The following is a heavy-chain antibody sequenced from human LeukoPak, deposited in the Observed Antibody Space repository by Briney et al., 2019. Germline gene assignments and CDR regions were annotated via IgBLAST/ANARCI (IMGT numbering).Heavy chain of an antibody. CDR2: INHSGST. J-gene: IGHJ4*02. V-gene: IGHV4-34*01. CDR3: ARAGYNWNRARLLDY. D-gene: IGHD1-1*01. Sequence: SETLSLTCAVYGGSFSGYYWSWIRQPPGKGLEWIGEINHSGSTNYNPSLKSRVTISVDTSKIQFSLKLSSVTAADTAVYYCARAGYNWNRARLLDYWGQGTLVTVSS. CDR1: GGSFSGYY.